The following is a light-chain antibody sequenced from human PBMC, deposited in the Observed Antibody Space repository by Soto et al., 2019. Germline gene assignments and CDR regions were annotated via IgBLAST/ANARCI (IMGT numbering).Light chain of an antibody. CDR3: CSYAGSSTYV. J-gene: IGLJ1*01. CDR2: EGS. V-gene: IGLV2-23*01. Sequence: QSVLTQPASVSGSPGQSVTISCTGPRSDVGTYNLVSWYQHHPGKAPKLMIYEGSKRPSGVSNRFSGSKSGNTASLTISGLQAEDEADYYCCSYAGSSTYVFGTGTKVTVL. CDR1: RSDVGTYNL.